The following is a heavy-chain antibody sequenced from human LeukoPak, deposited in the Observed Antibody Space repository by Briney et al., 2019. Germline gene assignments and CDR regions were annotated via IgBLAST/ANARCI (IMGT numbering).Heavy chain of an antibody. CDR2: IYYSGST. J-gene: IGHJ3*02. D-gene: IGHD3-22*01. CDR3: ARFSWDYYDSSGYSFGAFDI. CDR1: GGSISSYY. Sequence: SETLSLTCTVSGGSISSYYWSWIRQPPGKGLEWIGYIYYSGSTNYNPSLKSRVTISVDTSKNQFSLKLSSVTAADTAVYYCARFSWDYYDSSGYSFGAFDIWGQGTMVTVSS. V-gene: IGHV4-59*01.